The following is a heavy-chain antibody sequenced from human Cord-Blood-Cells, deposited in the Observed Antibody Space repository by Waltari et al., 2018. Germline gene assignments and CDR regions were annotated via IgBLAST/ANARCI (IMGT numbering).Heavy chain of an antibody. Sequence: EVQMVHSGGGWVQPGGSLKPSCVPCGFTFCGSDLHWDRQASGKGLEWVGRIRSKANSYATAYAASVKGRFTISRDDSKNTAYLQMNSLKTEDTAVYYCTHIVATIDYWGQGTLVTVSS. V-gene: IGHV3-73*02. D-gene: IGHD5-12*01. CDR3: THIVATIDY. CDR2: IRSKANSYAT. J-gene: IGHJ4*02. CDR1: GFTFCGSD.